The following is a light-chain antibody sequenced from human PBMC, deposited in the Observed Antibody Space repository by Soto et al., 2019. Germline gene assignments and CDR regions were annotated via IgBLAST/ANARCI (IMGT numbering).Light chain of an antibody. V-gene: IGKV3-20*01. CDR3: LQYDTSPLT. CDR2: GAS. Sequence: EIVLTQSPGTLSLSPGERATLSCRASQSISSNDLAWFQQKPGQAPRLLIYGASTRATSIPDRFGGSGSGTDFTLTISSLEPEDFALYHCLQYDTSPLTFGGGTKVEIK. CDR1: QSISSND. J-gene: IGKJ4*01.